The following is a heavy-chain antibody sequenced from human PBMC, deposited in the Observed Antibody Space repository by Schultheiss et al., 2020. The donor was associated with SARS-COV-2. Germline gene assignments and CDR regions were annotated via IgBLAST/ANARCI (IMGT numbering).Heavy chain of an antibody. V-gene: IGHV3-23*01. Sequence: GGSLRLSCAASGFTFSIYVMHWVRQAPGMGLEWVSAISGSGGSTYYADSVKGRFTISRDNSKNTLYLQMNSLRAEDTAVYYCARDNPSGYLYYYMDVWGKGTTVTVSS. D-gene: IGHD3-22*01. CDR3: ARDNPSGYLYYYMDV. CDR2: ISGSGGST. J-gene: IGHJ6*03. CDR1: GFTFSIYV.